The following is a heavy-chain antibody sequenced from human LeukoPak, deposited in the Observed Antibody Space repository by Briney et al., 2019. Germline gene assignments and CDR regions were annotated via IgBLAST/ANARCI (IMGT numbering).Heavy chain of an antibody. J-gene: IGHJ5*02. V-gene: IGHV4-39*01. CDR2: INYGGGT. CDR1: GDSIRSDDYY. Sequence: SETLSLTCTVSGDSIRSDDYYCDWIRQAPGKGLEWIGDINYGGGTYYNPSLKGRVTMSVDASKTQFYLNLRSVTAADTATYYRARHRRRNNWFDPWGRGILVTVSS. CDR3: ARHRRRNNWFDP.